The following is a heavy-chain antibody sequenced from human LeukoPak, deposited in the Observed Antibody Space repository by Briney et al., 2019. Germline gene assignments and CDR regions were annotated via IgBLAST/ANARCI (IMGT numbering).Heavy chain of an antibody. CDR1: GFTFSSYW. D-gene: IGHD1-14*01. CDR3: ARGGFHHGFDI. V-gene: IGHV3-74*01. J-gene: IGHJ3*02. Sequence: GGSLRLSCAASGFTFSSYWIHWVRQAPGKGLAWVSRIDTDGSDTIFADSVKGRFTLSRDNAKNTVYLQMNSLRAEDTAVYYCARGGFHHGFDIWGQGTMVTVS. CDR2: IDTDGSDT.